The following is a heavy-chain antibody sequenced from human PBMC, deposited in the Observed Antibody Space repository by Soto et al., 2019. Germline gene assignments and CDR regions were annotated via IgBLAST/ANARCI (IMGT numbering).Heavy chain of an antibody. Sequence: PGGSLRLSCTASGFTFGDYAMSWVRQAPGRGLEWVSAISGSGGSTYYADSVKGRFTISRDNSKNTLYLQMNSLRAEDTAVYYCAKAHIVVVPAAYFDYWGQGTLVTVSS. CDR1: GFTFGDYA. D-gene: IGHD2-2*01. V-gene: IGHV3-23*01. CDR2: ISGSGGST. J-gene: IGHJ4*02. CDR3: AKAHIVVVPAAYFDY.